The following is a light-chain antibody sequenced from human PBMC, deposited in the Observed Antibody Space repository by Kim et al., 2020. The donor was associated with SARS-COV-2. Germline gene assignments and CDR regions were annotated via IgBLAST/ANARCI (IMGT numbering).Light chain of an antibody. Sequence: AAVGDRVTITCRASQGISNYLAWYQQKPAKVPKLLIYAASTLQSGVPARFSGSGSGTDFTLTISSLQPEDVATYYCQKYNSAPRTFGPGTKVDIK. CDR2: AAS. V-gene: IGKV1-27*01. CDR3: QKYNSAPRT. J-gene: IGKJ3*01. CDR1: QGISNY.